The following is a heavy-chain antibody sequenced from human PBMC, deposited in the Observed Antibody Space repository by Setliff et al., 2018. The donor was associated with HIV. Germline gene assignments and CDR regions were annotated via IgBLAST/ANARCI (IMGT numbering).Heavy chain of an antibody. Sequence: SETLSLTCTVSGGSISSYYWNWIRQPAGKGLEWIGRVYASAYSNYNPSLKSRVTMSVDTSQNQFSLKLRSVNAADTAVYYCARDWVTRSNYYGSGSPWYFDLWGRGILVTVSS. CDR1: GGSISSYY. J-gene: IGHJ2*01. V-gene: IGHV4-4*07. CDR3: ARDWVTRSNYYGSGSPWYFDL. D-gene: IGHD3-10*01. CDR2: VYASAYS.